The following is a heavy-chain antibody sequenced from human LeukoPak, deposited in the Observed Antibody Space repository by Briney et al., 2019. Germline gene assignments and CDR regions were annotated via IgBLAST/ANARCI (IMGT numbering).Heavy chain of an antibody. Sequence: GGSLRLSCAASGFTFSDYYMSWIRQAPGKGLEWVSAISGSGGSTYYADSVKGRFTISRDNSKNTLYLQMNSLRAEDTAVYYCARSDALDYWGQGTLVTVSS. CDR1: GFTFSDYY. J-gene: IGHJ4*02. CDR2: ISGSGGST. CDR3: ARSDALDY. V-gene: IGHV3-23*01.